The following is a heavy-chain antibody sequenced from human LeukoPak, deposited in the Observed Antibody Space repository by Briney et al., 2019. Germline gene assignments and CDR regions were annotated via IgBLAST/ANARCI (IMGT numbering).Heavy chain of an antibody. Sequence: PSETLSLTCAVYGGSFSGYYWSWIRQPPGKGLEWIGEINHSGSTNYNPSLKSRVTMSVDTSKNQFSLKLSSVTAADTAVYYCARDLTMVRGAVDYWGQGTLVTVSS. CDR1: GGSFSGYY. V-gene: IGHV4-34*01. J-gene: IGHJ4*02. CDR3: ARDLTMVRGAVDY. D-gene: IGHD3-10*01. CDR2: INHSGST.